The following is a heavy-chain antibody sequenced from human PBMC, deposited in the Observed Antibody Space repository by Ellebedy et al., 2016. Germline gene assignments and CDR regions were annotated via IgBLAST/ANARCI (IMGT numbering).Heavy chain of an antibody. D-gene: IGHD6-13*01. J-gene: IGHJ2*01. Sequence: SETLSLTCTVSGGSISSGGYYWSWIRQHPGKGLEWIGYIYYSRSTYYNPSLKSRVTISVDTSKNQFSLKLSSVTAADTAVYYCARDPRRWPNFDLWGRGTLVTVSS. CDR3: ARDPRRWPNFDL. CDR2: IYYSRST. V-gene: IGHV4-31*03. CDR1: GGSISSGGYY.